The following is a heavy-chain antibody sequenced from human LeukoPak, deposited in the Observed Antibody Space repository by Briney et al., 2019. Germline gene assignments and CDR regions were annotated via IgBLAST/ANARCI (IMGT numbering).Heavy chain of an antibody. D-gene: IGHD3-10*01. J-gene: IGHJ5*02. V-gene: IGHV1-2*02. CDR3: ARGRRITQGYWFDP. Sequence: ASVKVSCKASGYTFTGYYMHWVRQAPGQGLEWMGWINPNSGGTNYAQKFQGRVTMTRDTSISTAYMELSSLRSEDTAVYYCARGRRITQGYWFDPWGQGTLVTVSS. CDR1: GYTFTGYY. CDR2: INPNSGGT.